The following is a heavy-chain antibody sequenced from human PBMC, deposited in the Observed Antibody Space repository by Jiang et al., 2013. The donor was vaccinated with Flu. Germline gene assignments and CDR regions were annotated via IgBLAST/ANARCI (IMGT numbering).Heavy chain of an antibody. J-gene: IGHJ4*02. Sequence: PTQTLTLTCTVSGFSLSTNGMCVSWIRQPPGKALEWLALIDWDGDRYYSTSLKTRLTISRDTSKSQVFLTLTDMDPVDTATYFCARPRGSSGPFEYWGRGTLVTVSS. D-gene: IGHD6-19*01. V-gene: IGHV2-70*01. CDR2: IDWDGDR. CDR3: ARPRGSSGPFEY. CDR1: GFSLSTNGMC.